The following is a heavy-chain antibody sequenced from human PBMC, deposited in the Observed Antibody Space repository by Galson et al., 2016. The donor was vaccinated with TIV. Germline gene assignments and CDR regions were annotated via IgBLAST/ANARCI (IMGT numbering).Heavy chain of an antibody. J-gene: IGHJ6*02. CDR1: GGSFRGYY. CDR3: ARVLYFYTSGSYSDYYTMDV. Sequence: ETLSLTCGVSGGSFRGYYWSWIRQPAGKGLEWIGYIYTNGNSNYNPSLLSRATISLDTSKNQFSLRLNSVTAADTAIYYCARVLYFYTSGSYSDYYTMDVWGQGTTVTVSS. V-gene: IGHV4-4*09. D-gene: IGHD3-10*01. CDR2: IYTNGNS.